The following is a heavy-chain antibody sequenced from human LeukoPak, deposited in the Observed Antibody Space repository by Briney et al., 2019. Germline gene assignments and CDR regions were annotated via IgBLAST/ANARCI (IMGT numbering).Heavy chain of an antibody. V-gene: IGHV1-8*03. Sequence: GASVKVSCKASGYTFTSYDINWVRQATGQGLEWMGWMNPNSGNTGYAQKFQGRVTITRNTSISTAYMELSSLRSEDTAVYYCARVITMVRGVIIDYYYYYMDVWGKGTTVTVSS. D-gene: IGHD3-10*01. CDR2: MNPNSGNT. J-gene: IGHJ6*03. CDR1: GYTFTSYD. CDR3: ARVITMVRGVIIDYYYYYMDV.